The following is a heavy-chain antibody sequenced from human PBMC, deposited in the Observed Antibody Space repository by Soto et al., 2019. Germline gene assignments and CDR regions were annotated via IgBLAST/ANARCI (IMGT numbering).Heavy chain of an antibody. CDR1: GFTFSSYG. V-gene: IGHV3-30*18. J-gene: IGHJ4*02. CDR2: ISYDGSNK. D-gene: IGHD6-25*01. CDR3: AKDLNSSGWAAYNFDY. Sequence: GGSLRLSCAASGFTFSSYGMHWVRQAPGKGLEWVAVISYDGSNKYYADSVKGRFTISRDNSKNTLYLQMNSLRAEDSAVYYCAKDLNSSGWAAYNFDYWGQGTLVTVSS.